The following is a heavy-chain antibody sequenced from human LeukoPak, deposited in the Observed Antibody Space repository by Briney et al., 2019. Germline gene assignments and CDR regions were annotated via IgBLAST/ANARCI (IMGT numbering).Heavy chain of an antibody. J-gene: IGHJ5*02. Sequence: SETLSLTCAVYGGSFSGYHWSWIRQPPGKGLEWIGEINHSGSTNYNPSLKSRVTISVDTSKNQFSLKLSSVTAADTAVYYCARGYYYYGSGSYHNWFDPWGQGTLVTVSS. CDR3: ARGYYYYGSGSYHNWFDP. V-gene: IGHV4-34*01. CDR1: GGSFSGYH. CDR2: INHSGST. D-gene: IGHD3-10*01.